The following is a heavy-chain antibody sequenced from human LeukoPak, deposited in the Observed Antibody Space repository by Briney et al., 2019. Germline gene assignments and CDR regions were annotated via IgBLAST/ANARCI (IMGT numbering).Heavy chain of an antibody. CDR2: IRYDGSNK. CDR1: GFTFSSYG. J-gene: IGHJ5*02. CDR3: ARDKETGISQKGWFDP. D-gene: IGHD3-9*01. V-gene: IGHV3-30*02. Sequence: GGSLRLSCAASGFTFSSYGMHWVRQAPGKGLEWVAFIRYDGSNKYYADSVKGRFTISRDNAKNSLYLQMNSLRAEDTAVYYCARDKETGISQKGWFDPWGQGTLVTVSS.